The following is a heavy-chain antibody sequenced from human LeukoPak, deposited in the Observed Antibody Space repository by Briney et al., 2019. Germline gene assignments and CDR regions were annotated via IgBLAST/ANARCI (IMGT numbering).Heavy chain of an antibody. J-gene: IGHJ3*02. CDR1: GGTFSSYA. V-gene: IGHV1-69*04. CDR3: AIGYYYDSSGFLANDAFDI. CDR2: IIPILGIA. D-gene: IGHD3-22*01. Sequence: SVKVSCKASGGTFSSYAISWVRQAPGQGLEWMGRIIPILGIANYAQKFQGRVTITADKSTSTAYMELSSLRSEDTAVYYCAIGYYYDSSGFLANDAFDIWGQGTMVTVSS.